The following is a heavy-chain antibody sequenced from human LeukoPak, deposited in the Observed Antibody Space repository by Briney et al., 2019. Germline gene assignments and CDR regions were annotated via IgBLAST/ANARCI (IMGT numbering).Heavy chain of an antibody. Sequence: GGSLRLSCAASGFTFDDYAMHWVRQAPGKGLEWVAVISYDGSNKCYADSVKGRFTISRDNSKNTLYLQMNSLRAEDTAVYYCANLLRWEPCWGQGTLVTVSS. CDR1: GFTFDDYA. V-gene: IGHV3-30*18. D-gene: IGHD4-23*01. CDR3: ANLLRWEPC. CDR2: ISYDGSNK. J-gene: IGHJ4*02.